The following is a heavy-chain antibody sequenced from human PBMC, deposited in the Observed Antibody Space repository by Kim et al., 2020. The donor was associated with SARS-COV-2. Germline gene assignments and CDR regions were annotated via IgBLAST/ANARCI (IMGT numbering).Heavy chain of an antibody. V-gene: IGHV3-23*03. Sequence: YADSVKGRFTNSRDNSKNTLSLQMTSLRAEDTAVYYCAYGSGSPDAFDIWGQGTMVTVSS. D-gene: IGHD3-10*01. J-gene: IGHJ3*02. CDR3: AYGSGSPDAFDI.